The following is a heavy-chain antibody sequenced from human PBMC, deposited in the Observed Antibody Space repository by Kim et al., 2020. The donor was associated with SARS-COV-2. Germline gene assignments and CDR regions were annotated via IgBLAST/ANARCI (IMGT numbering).Heavy chain of an antibody. CDR1: GYTFTSYA. V-gene: IGHV1-3*01. D-gene: IGHD3-10*01. CDR3: ARGRYGSGSSTLFDP. CDR2: INAGNGNT. J-gene: IGHJ5*02. Sequence: ASVKVSCKASGYTFTSYAMHWVRQAPGQRLEWMGWINAGNGNTKYSQKFQGRVTITRDTSASTAYMELSSLRSEDTAVYYCARGRYGSGSSTLFDPWGQGTLVTVSS.